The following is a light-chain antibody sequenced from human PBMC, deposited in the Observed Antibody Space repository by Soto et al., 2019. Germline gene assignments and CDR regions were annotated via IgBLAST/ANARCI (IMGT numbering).Light chain of an antibody. J-gene: IGKJ2*01. CDR3: QQYYSTPCP. CDR2: WAS. V-gene: IGKV4-1*01. Sequence: DIVMTQSPDSLAVSLGERATINCKSSQSVLYSSNNKNYLAWYQQKPGQPPKLLIYWASTQESGVPDRFSGSGSGTDFTLTISSLQAEDVAVYYCQQYYSTPCPFGQGTKLEIK. CDR1: QSVLYSSNNKNY.